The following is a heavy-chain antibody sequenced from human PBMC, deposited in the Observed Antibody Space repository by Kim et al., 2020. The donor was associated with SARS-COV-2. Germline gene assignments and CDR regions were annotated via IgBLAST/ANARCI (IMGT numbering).Heavy chain of an antibody. J-gene: IGHJ6*02. CDR2: IFGNGGST. D-gene: IGHD2-21*01. CDR1: GFTFSSYA. Sequence: GGSLRLSCAASGFTFSSYAMHWVRRAPGKGLEYVSGIFGNGGSTYYANSVKGRFTISRDNSKNTLDLQMGSLRAEDMAVYYCARASFGIDVMYGMDVWGQGTTVTVSS. CDR3: ARASFGIDVMYGMDV. V-gene: IGHV3-64*01.